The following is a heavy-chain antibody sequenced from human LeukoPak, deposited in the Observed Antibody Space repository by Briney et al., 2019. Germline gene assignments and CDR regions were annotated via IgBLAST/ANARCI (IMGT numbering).Heavy chain of an antibody. Sequence: SSVKVSCKASGGTFSSYATSWVRQAHGQGLEWMGGIIPIFGTANCAQKFQGRVTITTDESTSTAYMELSSLRSEDTAVYYCATERRGYCGGDCYDFDYWGQGTLVTVSS. D-gene: IGHD2-21*02. CDR3: ATERRGYCGGDCYDFDY. CDR2: IIPIFGTA. V-gene: IGHV1-69*05. J-gene: IGHJ4*02. CDR1: GGTFSSYA.